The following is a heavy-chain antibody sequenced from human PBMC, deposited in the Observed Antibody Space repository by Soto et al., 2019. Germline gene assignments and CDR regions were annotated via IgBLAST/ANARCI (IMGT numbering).Heavy chain of an antibody. D-gene: IGHD3-3*01. V-gene: IGHV1-2*02. CDR1: GYPVTAYY. J-gene: IGHJ3*02. CDR3: ARGGGVGVAGSAAFDM. CDR2: INPATGAA. Sequence: QLHLVQSGAVVKKPGASVTVSCSASGYPVTAYYMHWVRQAPGRGLELMGGINPATGAAKYTQAFQGRVSMPRDTSTSTVFTDLSGRTSEDTAVFYWARGGGVGVAGSAAFDMWGQGTVVTVS.